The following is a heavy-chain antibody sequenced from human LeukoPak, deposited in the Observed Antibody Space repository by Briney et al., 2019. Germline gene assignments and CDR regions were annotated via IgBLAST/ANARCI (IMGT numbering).Heavy chain of an antibody. D-gene: IGHD3-22*01. CDR3: ARAPSEIGGYYPEYFRH. CDR1: GFTFSTSW. J-gene: IGHJ1*01. V-gene: IGHV3-74*01. CDR2: IKSDVRST. Sequence: GGSLRLSCAASGFTFSTSWMHWVRQAPGKGLVWVARIKSDVRSTDYADSVKGRFTISRDNAKNTVSLQMNSLRAEDTGVYYCARAPSEIGGYYPEYFRHWGQGTLVTVSS.